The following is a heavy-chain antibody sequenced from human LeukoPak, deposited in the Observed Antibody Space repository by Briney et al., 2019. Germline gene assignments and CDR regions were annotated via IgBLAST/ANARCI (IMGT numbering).Heavy chain of an antibody. CDR3: ARAYCSGGSCSQNENWFDP. CDR2: MNPNSGNT. CDR1: GYTFISYD. Sequence: ASLKVSCKASGYTFISYDVNWVRQATGQGLEWMGWMNPNSGNTGYPQKFQGRVTITRNTSISAAYMELSSLRSEDTAVYYCARAYCSGGSCSQNENWFDPWGQGTLVTVSS. J-gene: IGHJ5*02. D-gene: IGHD2-15*01. V-gene: IGHV1-8*03.